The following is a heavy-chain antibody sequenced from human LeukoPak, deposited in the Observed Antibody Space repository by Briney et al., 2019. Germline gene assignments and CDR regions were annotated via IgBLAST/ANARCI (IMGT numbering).Heavy chain of an antibody. CDR3: ATDRSDILTGYSLFDY. CDR1: GYTLTELS. J-gene: IGHJ4*02. V-gene: IGHV1-24*01. Sequence: ASVKVSCKVSGYTLTELSMHWVRQAPGKGLEWMGGFDPEDGETIYAQKFQGRVTMTGDTSTDTAYMELSSLRSEDTAVYYCATDRSDILTGYSLFDYWGQGTLVTVSS. CDR2: FDPEDGET. D-gene: IGHD3-9*01.